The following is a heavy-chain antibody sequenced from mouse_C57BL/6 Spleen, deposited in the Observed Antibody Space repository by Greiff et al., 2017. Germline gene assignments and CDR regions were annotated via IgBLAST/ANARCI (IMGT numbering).Heavy chain of an antibody. CDR2: ISSGGSYT. V-gene: IGHV5-6*01. CDR3: ARQGTTVVATNFDV. J-gene: IGHJ1*03. D-gene: IGHD1-1*01. CDR1: GFTFSSYG. Sequence: EVQGVESGGDLVKPGGSLKLSCAASGFTFSSYGMSWVRQTPDKRLEWVATISSGGSYTYYPDSVKGRFTISRDNAKNTLYLQMSSLKSEDTAMYYCARQGTTVVATNFDVWGTGTTVTVSS.